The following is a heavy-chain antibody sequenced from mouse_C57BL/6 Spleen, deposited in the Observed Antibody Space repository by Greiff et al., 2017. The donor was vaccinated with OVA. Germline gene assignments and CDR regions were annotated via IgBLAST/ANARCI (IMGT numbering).Heavy chain of an antibody. Sequence: QVHVQQSGAELMKPGASVKLSCKATGYTFTGYWIEWVKQRPGHGLEWIGEILPGSGSTNYNEKFKGKATFTADTSSNTAYMQLSSLAAEDASICSCARGGEDYWGQGTSVTVSS. CDR2: ILPGSGST. CDR1: GYTFTGYW. V-gene: IGHV1-9*01. CDR3: ARGGEDY. J-gene: IGHJ4*01.